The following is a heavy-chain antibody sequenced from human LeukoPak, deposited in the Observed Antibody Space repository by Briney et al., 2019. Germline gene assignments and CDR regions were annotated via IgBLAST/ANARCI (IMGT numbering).Heavy chain of an antibody. Sequence: SETLSLTCAVYGGSFSGYYWSWIRQPPGKGLEWIGEINHSGSTNYNPSLESRVTISVDTSKNQFSLKLSSVTAADTAVYYCASALVVPAARGYYYYMDVWGKGTTVTVSS. CDR1: GGSFSGYY. CDR2: INHSGST. D-gene: IGHD2-2*01. CDR3: ASALVVPAARGYYYYMDV. J-gene: IGHJ6*03. V-gene: IGHV4-34*01.